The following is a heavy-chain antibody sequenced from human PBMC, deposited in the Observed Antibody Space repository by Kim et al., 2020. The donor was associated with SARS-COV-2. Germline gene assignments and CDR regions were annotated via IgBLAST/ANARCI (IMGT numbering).Heavy chain of an antibody. CDR1: GFTFSSYA. V-gene: IGHV3-33*06. D-gene: IGHD3-10*01. CDR2: IWYDGSNK. Sequence: GGSLRLSCAASGFTFSSYAMHWVRQAPGKGLEWVAVIWYDGSNKYYADSVKGRFTISRDNSKNTLYLQMNSLRAEDTAVYYCAKARYYYGSGGTENWFDPWGQGTLVTVSS. J-gene: IGHJ5*02. CDR3: AKARYYYGSGGTENWFDP.